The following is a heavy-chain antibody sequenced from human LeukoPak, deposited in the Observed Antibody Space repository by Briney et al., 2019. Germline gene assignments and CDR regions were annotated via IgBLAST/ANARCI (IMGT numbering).Heavy chain of an antibody. V-gene: IGHV3-53*01. D-gene: IGHD2-15*01. CDR3: AREIDCSGGSCYSDY. J-gene: IGHJ4*02. CDR2: IYSGGST. Sequence: ETLSLTCSVSGGSISSYYWSWVRQAPGKGLEWVSVIYSGGSTYYADSVKGRFTISRDNSKNTLYLQMNSLRAEDTAVYYCAREIDCSGGSCYSDYWGQGTLVTVSS. CDR1: GGSISSYY.